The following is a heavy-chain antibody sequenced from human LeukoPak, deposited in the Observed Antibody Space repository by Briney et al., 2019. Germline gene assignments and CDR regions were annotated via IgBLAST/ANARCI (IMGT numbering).Heavy chain of an antibody. Sequence: PGGSLRLSCAASGFTFSSYAMSWVRQAPGKGLEWVSAISGSGGSTYYADSVKGRFTISRDNSKNTLYLQMNSLRAEDTAVYYCAKGGAPYYYYYMDVWGKGTTVTVSS. CDR3: AKGGAPYYYYYMDV. CDR2: ISGSGGST. D-gene: IGHD1-26*01. V-gene: IGHV3-23*01. J-gene: IGHJ6*03. CDR1: GFTFSSYA.